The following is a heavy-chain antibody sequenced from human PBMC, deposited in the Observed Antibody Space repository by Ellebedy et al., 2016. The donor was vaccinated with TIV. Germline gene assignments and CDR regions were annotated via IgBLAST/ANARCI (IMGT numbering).Heavy chain of an antibody. CDR3: ARDGYYQHYYYYYGMDV. V-gene: IGHV1-18*01. Sequence: AASVKVSCKAFGYTFTSYGISWVRQAPGQGLEWMGWISAYNGNTNYAQKLQGRVTMTTDTSTSTAYMELRSLRSDDTAVYYCARDGYYQHYYYYYGMDVWGQGTTVTVSS. J-gene: IGHJ6*02. CDR2: ISAYNGNT. CDR1: GYTFTSYG. D-gene: IGHD3-22*01.